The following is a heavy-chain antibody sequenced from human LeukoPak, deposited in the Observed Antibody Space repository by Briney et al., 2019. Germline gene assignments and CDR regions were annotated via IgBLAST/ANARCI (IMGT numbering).Heavy chain of an antibody. Sequence: SETLSLTCAVSGGSISSGGYPWSWIPQPPGKGLEWIGYIYHSGSTYYNPSLKSRVTISVDRSKNQFSLKLSSVTAADTAVYYCARDLGSDLDYWGQGTLVTVSS. D-gene: IGHD2-15*01. CDR3: ARDLGSDLDY. CDR2: IYHSGST. V-gene: IGHV4-30-2*01. CDR1: GGSISSGGYP. J-gene: IGHJ4*02.